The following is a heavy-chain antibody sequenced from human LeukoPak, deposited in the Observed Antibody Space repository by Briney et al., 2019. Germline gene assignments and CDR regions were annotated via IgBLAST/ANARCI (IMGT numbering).Heavy chain of an antibody. D-gene: IGHD4-23*01. CDR3: TITVVRVDY. J-gene: IGHJ4*02. CDR1: GGSISGSF. V-gene: IGHV4-4*07. Sequence: SETLSLTCTVSGGSISGSFWSWIRQPAGKGLEWIGRIYTSGSTNYNPSLKSRVTISVDTSKNQFSLKLSSVTAADTAVYYCTITVVRVDYWGQGTLVTVSS. CDR2: IYTSGST.